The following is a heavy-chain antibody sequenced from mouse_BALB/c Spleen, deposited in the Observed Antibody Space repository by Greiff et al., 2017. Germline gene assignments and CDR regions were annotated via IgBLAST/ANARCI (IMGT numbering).Heavy chain of an antibody. D-gene: IGHD1-1*01. CDR3: ARGGYYGSSPWYFDV. J-gene: IGHJ1*01. Sequence: QVQLQQSGAELVRPGVSVKISCKGSGYTFTDYAMHWVKQSHAKSLEWIGVISTYYGDASYNQKFKGKATMTVDKSSSTAYMELARLTSEDSAIYYCARGGYYGSSPWYFDVWGAGTTVTVSA. V-gene: IGHV1S137*01. CDR1: GYTFTDYA. CDR2: ISTYYGDA.